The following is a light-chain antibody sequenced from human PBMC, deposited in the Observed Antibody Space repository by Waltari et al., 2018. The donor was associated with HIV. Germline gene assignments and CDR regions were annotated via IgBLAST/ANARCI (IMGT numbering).Light chain of an antibody. CDR3: QQYDDLPRT. Sequence: IQMAQSPASLSAPIGDRVTITCRSSRAIGRSLAWFQQKPGQSPMALIYATSILHTAVPARFNGSRSGTEFALTIANLEAADFGTYYCQQYDDLPRTFGGGT. CDR2: ATS. J-gene: IGKJ4*01. CDR1: RAIGRS. V-gene: IGKV1-16*01.